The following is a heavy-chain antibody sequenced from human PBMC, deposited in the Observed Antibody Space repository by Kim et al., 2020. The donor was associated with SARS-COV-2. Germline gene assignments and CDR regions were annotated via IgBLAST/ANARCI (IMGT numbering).Heavy chain of an antibody. V-gene: IGHV3-73*01. Sequence: GGSLRLSCAASAFTFGGSTVYWVRQASGKGLEWVGRIRSKTESYATAYAASVKGRFTISRDDSKNTAYLQMNGLKAEDTAVYYCGTWYSTGAENYWGQGTLVTVSS. CDR3: GTWYSTGAENY. D-gene: IGHD6-19*01. CDR1: AFTFGGST. CDR2: IRSKTESYAT. J-gene: IGHJ4*02.